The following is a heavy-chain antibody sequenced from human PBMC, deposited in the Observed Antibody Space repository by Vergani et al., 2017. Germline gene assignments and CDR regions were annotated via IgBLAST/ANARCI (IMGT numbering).Heavy chain of an antibody. V-gene: IGHV4-34*01. J-gene: IGHJ4*02. CDR3: ARETYYYDSSGYYPLFDY. D-gene: IGHD3-22*01. CDR2: INHSGST. Sequence: QVQLQQWGAGLLKPSETLSLTCAVYGGSFSGYYWSWIRQPPGKGLEWIGEINHSGSTNYNPSLKSRVTISVDTSKNQFSLKLSSVTAADTAVYYCARETYYYDSSGYYPLFDYWGQGTLVTVSS. CDR1: GGSFSGYY.